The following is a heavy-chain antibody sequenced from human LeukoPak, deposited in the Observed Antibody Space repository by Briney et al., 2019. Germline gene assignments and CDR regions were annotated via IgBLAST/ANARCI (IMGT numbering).Heavy chain of an antibody. CDR1: GVSTSSSNW. CDR3: ARHGKSDSSGPLRWWYFDL. J-gene: IGHJ2*01. V-gene: IGHV4-4*02. Sequence: NTSETLSLTCAVSGVSTSSSNWWSWVRQPPGKGLEWIGEIYHSGSTNYNPSLKSRVTISVDKSKNQFSLKLSSVTAADTAVYYCARHGKSDSSGPLRWWYFDLWGRGTLVTVSS. D-gene: IGHD3-22*01. CDR2: IYHSGST.